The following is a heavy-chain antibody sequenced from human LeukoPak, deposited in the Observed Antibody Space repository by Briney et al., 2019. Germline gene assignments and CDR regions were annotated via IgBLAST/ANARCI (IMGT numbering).Heavy chain of an antibody. Sequence: SGTLSLTCAVSGVSISSSNWWSWVRQPPGKGLEWIGEIYHSGSTNYNPSLKSRVTISVDKSKNQFSLKLSSVTAADTAVYYCASPNDYGDMAAFDIWGQGTMVTVSS. J-gene: IGHJ3*02. CDR2: IYHSGST. D-gene: IGHD4-17*01. CDR3: ASPNDYGDMAAFDI. V-gene: IGHV4-4*02. CDR1: GVSISSSNW.